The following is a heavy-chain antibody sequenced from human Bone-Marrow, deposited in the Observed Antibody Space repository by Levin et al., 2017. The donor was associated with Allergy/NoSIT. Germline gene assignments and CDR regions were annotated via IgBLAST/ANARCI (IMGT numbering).Heavy chain of an antibody. V-gene: IGHV3-74*01. D-gene: IGHD1-26*01. CDR2: ISTDGSST. CDR3: TSGRSGNYGKFDY. CDR1: GFTFTNYW. Sequence: RGESLKISCAASGFTFTNYWMHWVRQVPGKGLVWVSRISTDGSSTNYADSVKGRFTISRDNAKNTLYLQLNSLRADDTAVYYCTSGRSGNYGKFDYWGQGILVTVSS. J-gene: IGHJ4*02.